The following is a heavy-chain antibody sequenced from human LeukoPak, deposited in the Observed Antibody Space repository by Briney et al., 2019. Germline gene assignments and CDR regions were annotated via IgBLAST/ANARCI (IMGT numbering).Heavy chain of an antibody. J-gene: IGHJ4*02. CDR3: AKDLYGSGWTFEY. V-gene: IGHV3-23*01. Sequence: PGGSLRLSCAASGFTFSNYAMSWVRQAPGKGLEWVSAISNGGSSAYYADSVQGRFTISRDNSKNTLYLQMNSLRAEDTAIYYCAKDLYGSGWTFEYRGQGTLVTVSS. CDR2: ISNGGSSA. CDR1: GFTFSNYA. D-gene: IGHD6-19*01.